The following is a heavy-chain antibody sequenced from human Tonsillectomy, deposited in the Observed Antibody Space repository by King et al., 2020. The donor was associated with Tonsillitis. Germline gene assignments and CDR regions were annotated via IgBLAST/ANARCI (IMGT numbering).Heavy chain of an antibody. CDR3: ARAAGRQQFFDY. V-gene: IGHV4-59*01. D-gene: IGHD6-13*01. J-gene: IGHJ4*02. CDR1: GGSISSYY. Sequence: VQLQESGPGLVKPSETLSLTCTVSGGSISSYYLSWIRQPPGKGLWWIGYIYYSGSTNSNPSLKSRVTISVETSKNQFSLKLSSVTAADTAVYYCARAAGRQQFFDYWGQGTLVTVSS. CDR2: IYYSGST.